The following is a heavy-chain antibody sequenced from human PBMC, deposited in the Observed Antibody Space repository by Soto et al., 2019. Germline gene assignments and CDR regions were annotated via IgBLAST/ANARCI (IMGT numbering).Heavy chain of an antibody. CDR2: VTGSGGTT. Sequence: EVQLLESGGGLVQPGGSLRLSCAASGFSFTDYGMSWVRQAPGKGLEWVSTVTGSGGTTYYADTVKGRVNITRDNAKDTVYHEMDRLRADDTAVCYCAKVHPSVVTIFGVDYWGQGTLVIVSS. CDR3: AKVHPSVVTIFGVDY. D-gene: IGHD3-3*02. J-gene: IGHJ4*02. CDR1: GFSFTDYG. V-gene: IGHV3-23*01.